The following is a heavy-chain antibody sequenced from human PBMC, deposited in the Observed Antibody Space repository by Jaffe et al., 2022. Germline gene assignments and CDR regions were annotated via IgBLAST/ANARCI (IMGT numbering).Heavy chain of an antibody. J-gene: IGHJ5*02. D-gene: IGHD2-2*01. CDR3: ARGVVPAAPTDDNWFDP. Sequence: QVQLQESGPGLVKPSETLSLTCAVSGYSISSGYYWGWIRQPPGKGLEWIGSIYHSGSTYYNPSLKSRVTISVDTSKNQFSLKLSSVTAADTAVYYCARGVVPAAPTDDNWFDPWGQGTLVTVSS. CDR1: GYSISSGYY. V-gene: IGHV4-38-2*01. CDR2: IYHSGST.